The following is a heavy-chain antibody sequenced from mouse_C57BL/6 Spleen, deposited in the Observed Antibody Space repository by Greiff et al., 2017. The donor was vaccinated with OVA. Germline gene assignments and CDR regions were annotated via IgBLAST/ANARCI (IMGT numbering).Heavy chain of an antibody. CDR1: GFTFTDYY. J-gene: IGHJ4*01. V-gene: IGHV7-3*01. CDR2: IRNKANGYTT. D-gene: IGHD2-1*01. CDR3: ARYYFTFYYAMDY. Sequence: EVQLQESGGGLVQPGGSLSLSCAASGFTFTDYYMSWVRQPPGKALEWLGFIRNKANGYTTEYSASVKGRFTISRDNSQSILYLQMNALRAEDSATYYCARYYFTFYYAMDYWGQGTSVTVSS.